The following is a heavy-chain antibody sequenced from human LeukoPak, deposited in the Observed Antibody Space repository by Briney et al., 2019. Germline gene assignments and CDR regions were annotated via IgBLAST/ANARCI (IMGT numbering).Heavy chain of an antibody. J-gene: IGHJ4*02. Sequence: SETLSLTCTVSGGSISSYYWSWIRQPPGKGLEWIGYIYYSGSTNYNPSLKSRVTISVDTSKNQFSLKLSPVTAADTAVYYCARAEASGWYDYWGQGTLVTVSS. V-gene: IGHV4-59*01. D-gene: IGHD6-19*01. CDR3: ARAEASGWYDY. CDR2: IYYSGST. CDR1: GGSISSYY.